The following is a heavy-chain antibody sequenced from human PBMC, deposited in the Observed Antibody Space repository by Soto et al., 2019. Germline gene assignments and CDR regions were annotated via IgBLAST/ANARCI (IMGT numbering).Heavy chain of an antibody. Sequence: SVKVSCKASGGTFSSYAISWVRQAPGQGLEWMGGIIPIFGTANYAQKFQGRVTITADESTSTAYMELSSLRSEDTAVYYCARGPPANYDFWSGLDYWGQGTLVTVSS. CDR3: ARGPPANYDFWSGLDY. CDR1: GGTFSSYA. J-gene: IGHJ4*02. D-gene: IGHD3-3*01. CDR2: IIPIFGTA. V-gene: IGHV1-69*13.